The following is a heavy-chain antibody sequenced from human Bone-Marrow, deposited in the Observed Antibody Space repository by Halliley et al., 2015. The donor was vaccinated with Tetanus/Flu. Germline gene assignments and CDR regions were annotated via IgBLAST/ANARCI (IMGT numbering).Heavy chain of an antibody. CDR3: AKLGSDCSTGSCYKRGYFDY. J-gene: IGHJ4*02. CDR2: ISYDGSNT. V-gene: IGHV3-30*18. CDR1: GFTFSSYG. D-gene: IGHD2-2*02. Sequence: SLRLSCAASGFTFSSYGMHWVRQAPGKGLEWVAVISYDGSNTYYADSLKGRFTISRDNSKSTLYLQMNSLRAEDTAVYYCAKLGSDCSTGSCYKRGYFDYWGPGTLVIVSS.